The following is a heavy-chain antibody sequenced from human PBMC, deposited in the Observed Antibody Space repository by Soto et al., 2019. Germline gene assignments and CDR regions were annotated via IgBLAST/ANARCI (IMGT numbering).Heavy chain of an antibody. D-gene: IGHD2-8*01. CDR3: ARGRGYCTNGVCYVLGWFDP. J-gene: IGHJ5*02. V-gene: IGHV3-48*01. CDR2: ISSSSSTI. CDR1: GFTFSSYS. Sequence: GGSLRLSCAASGFTFSSYSMNWVRQAPGKGLEWVSYISSSSSTIYYADSVKGRFTISRDNAKNSLYLQMNSLRAEDTAVYYCARGRGYCTNGVCYVLGWFDPWGQGTLVTVSS.